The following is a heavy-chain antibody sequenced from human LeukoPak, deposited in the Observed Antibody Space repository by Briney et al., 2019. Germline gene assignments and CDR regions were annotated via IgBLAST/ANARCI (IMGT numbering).Heavy chain of an antibody. CDR2: IIPILGIA. CDR1: GGTFSSYA. CDR3: ARETVGAAAERTLDY. D-gene: IGHD6-13*01. J-gene: IGHJ4*02. Sequence: SVKVSCKASGGTFSSYAISWVREAPGQGLEWMGRIIPILGIANYAQKFQGRVTITADKSTSTAYMELSSLRSEDTAVYYCARETVGAAAERTLDYWGQGTLVTVSS. V-gene: IGHV1-69*04.